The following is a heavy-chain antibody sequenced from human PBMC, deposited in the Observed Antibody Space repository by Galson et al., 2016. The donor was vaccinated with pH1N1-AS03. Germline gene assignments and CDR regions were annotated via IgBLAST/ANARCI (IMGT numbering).Heavy chain of an antibody. CDR2: VYWLGAT. CDR1: GDSISRSPYY. Sequence: ETLSLTCIVSGDSISRSPYYWGWIRQPPGKGLEWIGTVYWLGATYYSPSLKGRVTISIDTSENQFSLHLNSVTAADTAVYYCAREKINVGADYYGMDVWGQGTTVTVSS. CDR3: AREKINVGADYYGMDV. V-gene: IGHV4-39*07. J-gene: IGHJ6*02. D-gene: IGHD1-26*01.